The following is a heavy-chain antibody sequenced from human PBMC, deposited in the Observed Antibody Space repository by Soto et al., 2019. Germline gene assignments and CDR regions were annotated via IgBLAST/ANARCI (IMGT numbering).Heavy chain of an antibody. J-gene: IGHJ5*02. Sequence: PSETLSLTCVVSGGSITSYHWTWLRQPPGKGLEWIGYVYYSGTTNYNPSLKSRVTISVDTSKNEFSLKLSSVTAADTAVYYCARDSSGYNWFDPWGQGTLVTVSS. D-gene: IGHD3-22*01. V-gene: IGHV4-59*01. CDR1: GGSITSYH. CDR2: VYYSGTT. CDR3: ARDSSGYNWFDP.